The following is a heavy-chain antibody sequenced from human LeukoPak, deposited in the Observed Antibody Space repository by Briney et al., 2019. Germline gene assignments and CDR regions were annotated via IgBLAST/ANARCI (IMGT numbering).Heavy chain of an antibody. D-gene: IGHD6-19*01. V-gene: IGHV3-23*01. J-gene: IGHJ4*02. Sequence: PGGSLRLSCAASGFTFSSYAMSWVRQAPGKGLEWVSAISGSGGSTYYADSVKGRFTMSRDNSKNTLYLQMSSLRAEDTAVYYCAKVHTSGWSQSYFDYWGQGTLVTVSS. CDR2: ISGSGGST. CDR1: GFTFSSYA. CDR3: AKVHTSGWSQSYFDY.